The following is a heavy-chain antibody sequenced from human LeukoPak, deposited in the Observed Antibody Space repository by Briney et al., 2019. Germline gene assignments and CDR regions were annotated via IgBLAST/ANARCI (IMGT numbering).Heavy chain of an antibody. CDR2: IRYDGRDE. D-gene: IGHD1-26*01. J-gene: IGHJ4*02. CDR1: GFSFSSSG. Sequence: GGSLRLSRAAAGFSFSSSGMNWVRQAPGKGLEWLAFIRYDGRDENFADSVKGRFTISRDNSKNTLYLQMNSLRAEDTAVYYCAKDSGFDSWGQGTLVTVSS. CDR3: AKDSGFDS. V-gene: IGHV3-30*02.